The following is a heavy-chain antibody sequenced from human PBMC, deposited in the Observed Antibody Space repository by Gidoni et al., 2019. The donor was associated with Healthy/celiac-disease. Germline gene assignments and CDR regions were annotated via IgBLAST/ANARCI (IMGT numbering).Heavy chain of an antibody. CDR1: GYTFTSYD. D-gene: IGHD3-22*01. V-gene: IGHV1-8*01. CDR3: ARTYYYDSSGYPPNDAFDI. J-gene: IGHJ3*02. Sequence: QVQLVQSGAEVKKPGASVKLSCKASGYTFTSYDINWVRQATGQGLEWMGWMNPNSGNTGYAQKFQGRVTMTRNTSISTAYMELSSLRSEDTAVYYCARTYYYDSSGYPPNDAFDIWGQGTMVTVSS. CDR2: MNPNSGNT.